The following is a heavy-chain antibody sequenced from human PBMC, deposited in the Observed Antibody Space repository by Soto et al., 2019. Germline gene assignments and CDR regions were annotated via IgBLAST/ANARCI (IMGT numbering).Heavy chain of an antibody. CDR2: ISYSGST. D-gene: IGHD2-8*01. Sequence: QVQLQESGPGLVRPSQTLSLTCTVSAGSISTINYYWSWIRQHPEKGLEWIGYISYSGSTFYHSSLKXLXTXSXXTSKKQFSLTLTSVTAADTAVYYCARSAQWDGFDPWGQGTMVTVSS. CDR1: AGSISTINYY. CDR3: ARSAQWDGFDP. V-gene: IGHV4-31*01. J-gene: IGHJ3*01.